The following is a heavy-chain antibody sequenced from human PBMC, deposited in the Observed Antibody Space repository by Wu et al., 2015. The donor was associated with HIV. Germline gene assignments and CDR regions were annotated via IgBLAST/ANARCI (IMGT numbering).Heavy chain of an antibody. D-gene: IGHD1-20*01. CDR2: INPSGGST. CDR3: ARGESNWNDAQGYYFDY. CDR1: GYTFTSYY. V-gene: IGHV1-46*03. Sequence: QVQLVQSGAEVKKPGASVKVSCKASGYTFTSYYMHWVRQAPGQGLEWMGIINPSGGSTSYAQKFQGRVTMTRDTSTSTVYMELSSLRSEDTAVYYCARGESNWNDAQGYYFDYWGQGTLVTVSS. J-gene: IGHJ4*02.